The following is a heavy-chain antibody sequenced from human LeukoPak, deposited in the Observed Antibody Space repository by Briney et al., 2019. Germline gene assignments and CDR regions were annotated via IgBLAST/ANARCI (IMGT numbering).Heavy chain of an antibody. CDR2: ISACNGNT. CDR3: VRDRPLSGLWFGESKNYFDY. J-gene: IGHJ4*02. CDR1: GYTFTSYG. D-gene: IGHD3-10*01. Sequence: GESLKVSCKATGYTFTSYGISWVRQAPGQGLEWMGWISACNGNTNYAQKLQGRVTMTTDTSTSTAYMELRSLRSDDTAVYYCVRDRPLSGLWFGESKNYFDYWGQGTLVTVSS. V-gene: IGHV1-18*01.